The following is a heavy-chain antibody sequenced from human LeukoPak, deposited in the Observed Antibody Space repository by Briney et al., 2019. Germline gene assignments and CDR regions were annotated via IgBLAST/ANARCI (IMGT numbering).Heavy chain of an antibody. J-gene: IGHJ4*02. Sequence: GGSLRLSCAASRFTFSSYGMHWVRQAPGKGLEWVAVIRSDGSNKQYADSVEGRFTISRDNSENMLYLQMNSLRDEDTAVYFCARDSPGAPNDLDYWGQGTLVTVSS. CDR2: IRSDGSNK. D-gene: IGHD1-1*01. CDR1: RFTFSSYG. CDR3: ARDSPGAPNDLDY. V-gene: IGHV3-33*08.